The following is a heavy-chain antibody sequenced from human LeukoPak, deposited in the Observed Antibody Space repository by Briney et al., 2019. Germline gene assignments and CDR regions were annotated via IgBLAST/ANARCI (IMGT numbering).Heavy chain of an antibody. J-gene: IGHJ5*02. CDR2: IIPIFGTA. Sequence: SVKVSCKASGGTFSSYAISWVRQAPGQGLEWMGGIIPIFGTANYAQKFQGRVTITTDGSTSTAYMELRSLRSEDTAVYYCARGRASAAQFDPWGQGTLVTVSS. CDR1: GGTFSSYA. D-gene: IGHD6-19*01. CDR3: ARGRASAAQFDP. V-gene: IGHV1-69*05.